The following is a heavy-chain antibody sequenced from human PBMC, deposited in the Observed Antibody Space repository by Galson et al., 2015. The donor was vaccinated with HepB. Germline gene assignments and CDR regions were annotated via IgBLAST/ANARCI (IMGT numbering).Heavy chain of an antibody. Sequence: SVKVSCKASGYTFSGYDMHWVRQAPGLGLEWMGWIDPKTGATNYAQKFQGWVTMTRDTSINTAYLELSRLKSDDTAIYYCARVEAGMYEAYDIWGQGTMVTVSS. CDR1: GYTFSGYD. D-gene: IGHD1-1*01. V-gene: IGHV1-2*04. CDR2: IDPKTGAT. J-gene: IGHJ3*02. CDR3: ARVEAGMYEAYDI.